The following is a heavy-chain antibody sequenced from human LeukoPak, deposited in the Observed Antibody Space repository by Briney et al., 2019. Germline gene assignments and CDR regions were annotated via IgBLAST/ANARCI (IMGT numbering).Heavy chain of an antibody. V-gene: IGHV4-61*02. CDR2: IDRSGSS. CDR3: AKGAGPPWFDP. D-gene: IGHD6-19*01. Sequence: SETLSLTCTVSGDSISSDNYKGSWIRQPAGKGLEWIGRIDRSGSSNYKPFLKSRVTISVDTSKNQFSLKLTSVTAADTAVYYCAKGAGPPWFDPWGQGILVTVSS. CDR1: GDSISSDNYK. J-gene: IGHJ5*02.